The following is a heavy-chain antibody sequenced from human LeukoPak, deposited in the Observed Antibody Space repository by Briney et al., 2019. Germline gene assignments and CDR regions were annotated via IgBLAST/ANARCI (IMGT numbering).Heavy chain of an antibody. V-gene: IGHV4-31*03. Sequence: SQTLSLTCTVSGGSISSGGYFWNWIRQHPGKGLEWIGYINYSGSTKQNPSLKSRVSISVDTSKNQFSLKLSSVTAADTAVYCCARAGNLNDFDYWGQGTLVTVSS. D-gene: IGHD1-1*01. CDR3: ARAGNLNDFDY. CDR2: INYSGST. CDR1: GGSISSGGYF. J-gene: IGHJ4*02.